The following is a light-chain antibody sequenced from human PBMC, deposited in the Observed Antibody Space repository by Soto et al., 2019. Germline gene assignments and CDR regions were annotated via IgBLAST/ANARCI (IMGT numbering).Light chain of an antibody. CDR2: DAS. CDR1: QSVSSS. V-gene: IGKV3-11*01. J-gene: IGKJ1*01. CDR3: QQRTKWRT. Sequence: EIVLTHSPATLSLSPVERATLSCRASQSVSSSLAWYQQKPGQAPRLLIYDASNRATGIPARFSGSGSGTDFTLTISSLEPEDFAVYYCQQRTKWRTFGQGTKVDIK.